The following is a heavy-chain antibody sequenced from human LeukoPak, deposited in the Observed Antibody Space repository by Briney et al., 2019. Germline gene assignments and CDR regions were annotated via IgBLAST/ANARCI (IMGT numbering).Heavy chain of an antibody. V-gene: IGHV4-34*01. CDR1: GGSFSGYY. Sequence: PSETLSLTCAVYGGSFSGYYWSWIRQPPGKGLEWIGEINHSGSTNYNPSLKSRVTISVDTSKNQFSLKLSSVTAADTAVYYCARGHRKYYYDSSGYAFDYWGQGTLVTVSS. CDR3: ARGHRKYYYDSSGYAFDY. CDR2: INHSGST. J-gene: IGHJ4*02. D-gene: IGHD3-22*01.